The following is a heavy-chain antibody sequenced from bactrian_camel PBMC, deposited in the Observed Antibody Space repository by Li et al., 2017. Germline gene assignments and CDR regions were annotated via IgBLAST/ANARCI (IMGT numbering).Heavy chain of an antibody. Sequence: HVQLVESGGGSVQPGGSLRLSCAAPYSRNVMGWFRQALGKEREWVAAIYAGTGNTVYADSVKGRFTISRDDATNTVYLQMNSLKPDDTAMYYCKTKYYGGWCPRNFVDDYWGQGTQVTVS. CDR3: KTKYYGGWCPRNFVDDY. V-gene: IGHV3S54*01. D-gene: IGHD2*01. J-gene: IGHJ4*01. CDR1: YSRNV. CDR2: IYAGTGNT.